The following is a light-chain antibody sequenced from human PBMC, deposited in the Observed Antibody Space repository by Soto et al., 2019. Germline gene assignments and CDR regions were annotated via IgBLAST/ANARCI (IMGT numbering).Light chain of an antibody. CDR2: EAS. CDR1: QAITNW. J-gene: IGKJ4*01. CDR3: QQTNSFPT. V-gene: IGKV1-12*01. Sequence: DIQMTQSPSSVSASVGDRVTITCRASQAITNWLAWYQQKPGKAPELLIYEASTLHSEVPSRFSGSGSGTDFTLTISSLQPEDFATYYCQQTNSFPTFGGGTKVEIK.